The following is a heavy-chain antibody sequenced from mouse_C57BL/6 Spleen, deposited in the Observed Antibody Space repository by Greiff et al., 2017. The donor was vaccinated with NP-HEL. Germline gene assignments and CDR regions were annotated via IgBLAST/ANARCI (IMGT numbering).Heavy chain of an antibody. CDR3: ASYDGYGY. Sequence: VQLQQSGPELVKPGASVKISCKASGYTFTDYYMNWVKQSHGKSLEWIGDINPNNGGTSYNQKFKGKATLTVDKSSSTAYMELRSLTSEDSAVYYCASYDGYGYWGQGTLVTVSA. CDR2: INPNNGGT. CDR1: GYTFTDYY. J-gene: IGHJ3*01. V-gene: IGHV1-26*01. D-gene: IGHD2-3*01.